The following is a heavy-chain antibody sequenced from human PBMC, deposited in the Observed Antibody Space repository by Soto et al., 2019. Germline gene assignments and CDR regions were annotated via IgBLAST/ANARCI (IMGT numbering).Heavy chain of an antibody. CDR1: GGSLSRYY. Sequence: SETLSLTCTVSGGSLSRYYWSWIRQPPGKGLEWIGEINHSGSTNYNPSLKSRVTISVDTSKNQFSLKLSSVTAADTAVYYCARIRASGYDVGTLQYYYYYGMDVWGQGTTVT. V-gene: IGHV4-34*01. J-gene: IGHJ6*02. CDR3: ARIRASGYDVGTLQYYYYYGMDV. D-gene: IGHD5-12*01. CDR2: INHSGST.